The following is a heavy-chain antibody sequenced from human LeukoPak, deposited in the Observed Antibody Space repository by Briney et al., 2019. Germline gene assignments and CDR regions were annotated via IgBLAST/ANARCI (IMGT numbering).Heavy chain of an antibody. J-gene: IGHJ4*02. D-gene: IGHD5-18*01. CDR3: AALLDTAMVGY. V-gene: IGHV4-39*01. CDR2: IYYSGST. CDR1: GGSINRSSYY. Sequence: SETLSLTCIVSGGSINRSSYYWGWIRQPPGKGLEWIGNIYYSGSTYYNPSLKSRVTISVDTSKNQFSLKLSSVTAADTAVYYCAALLDTAMVGYWGQGTLVTVSS.